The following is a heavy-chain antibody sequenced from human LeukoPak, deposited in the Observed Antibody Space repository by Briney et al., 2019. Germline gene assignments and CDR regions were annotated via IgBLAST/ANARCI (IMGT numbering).Heavy chain of an antibody. CDR3: ARYLTATDAFDI. CDR1: GGSISSYY. CDR2: IYYSGST. J-gene: IGHJ3*02. D-gene: IGHD2-8*01. Sequence: MASETLSLTCTVSGGSISSYYWSWIRQPPGKGLEWIGYIYYSGSTNYNPSLKSRVTISVDTSKNQFSLKLSSATAADTAVYYCARYLTATDAFDIWGQGTMVTVSS. V-gene: IGHV4-59*08.